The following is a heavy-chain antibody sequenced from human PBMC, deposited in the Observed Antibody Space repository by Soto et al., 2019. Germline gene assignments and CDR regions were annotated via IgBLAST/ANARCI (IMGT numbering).Heavy chain of an antibody. CDR2: IYYSGST. D-gene: IGHD2-21*02. CDR1: GGSISSGDFC. Sequence: TSETLSLTCTVSGGSISSGDFCWSWIRQPPGKGLEWIGYIYYSGSTYYNPSLTSRVTISVDTSKNQFSLKLSSVTAADTAVYYCARHPSDFWFDPWGQGTLVTVSS. V-gene: IGHV4-30-4*01. CDR3: ARHPSDFWFDP. J-gene: IGHJ5*02.